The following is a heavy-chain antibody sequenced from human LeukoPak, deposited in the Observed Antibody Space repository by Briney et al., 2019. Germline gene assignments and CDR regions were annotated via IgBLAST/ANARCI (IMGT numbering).Heavy chain of an antibody. CDR2: INHSGST. Sequence: SETLSLTCAVYGGSFSGYYWSWIRQPPGKGLEWIGEINHSGSTNYNPSLKSRVTISVDTSKNQFSLKLSSVTAADTAVYYCARLGAGPTYYDFWSGYSSFYFDYWGQGTLVTVSS. J-gene: IGHJ4*02. CDR1: GGSFSGYY. CDR3: ARLGAGPTYYDFWSGYSSFYFDY. D-gene: IGHD3-3*01. V-gene: IGHV4-34*01.